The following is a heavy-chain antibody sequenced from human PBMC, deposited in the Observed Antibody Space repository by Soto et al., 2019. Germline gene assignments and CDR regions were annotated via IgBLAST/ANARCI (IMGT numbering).Heavy chain of an antibody. J-gene: IGHJ3*02. CDR3: AKATATGGGAFEI. D-gene: IGHD2-8*02. CDR1: GFICSSYD. CDR2: ILVGGST. Sequence: GGSLRLSCAVSGFICSSYDMSWVRQAPGKGLEWVSTILVGGSTHYEDSVKGRFTISRDTSKNTVYLQMNSLTAGDTAVYYCAKATATGGGAFEICGQGTMLTVSS. V-gene: IGHV3-23*01.